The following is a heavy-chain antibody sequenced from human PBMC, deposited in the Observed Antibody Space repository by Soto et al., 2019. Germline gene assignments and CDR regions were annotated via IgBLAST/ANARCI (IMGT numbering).Heavy chain of an antibody. J-gene: IGHJ4*02. CDR3: TRDNDPPGGYNYGGDY. V-gene: IGHV3-30-3*01. Sequence: RLSCAASGFTFSSYAMHWVRQAPGKGLEWVAVISYDGSNKYYADSVKGRFTISRDNSKNTLYLQMNSLRAEDTAVYYCTRDNDPPGGYNYGGDYWGQGTLVTVSS. CDR2: ISYDGSNK. CDR1: GFTFSSYA. D-gene: IGHD5-18*01.